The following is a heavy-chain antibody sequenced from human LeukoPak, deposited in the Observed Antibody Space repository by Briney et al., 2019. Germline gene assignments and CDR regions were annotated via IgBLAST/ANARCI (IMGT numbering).Heavy chain of an antibody. J-gene: IGHJ4*02. D-gene: IGHD2-15*01. Sequence: PSETLSLTCTVSGGSISSSRYYWGWIRQPPGKGLEWIESIYYSGSTYYHPSLKSRVTISVDASKNQFSLKLSSVTAADMAVYYCARRKFCSGGSCYDYFDYWGQGTLVTVSS. CDR2: IYYSGST. V-gene: IGHV4-39*01. CDR1: GGSISSSRYY. CDR3: ARRKFCSGGSCYDYFDY.